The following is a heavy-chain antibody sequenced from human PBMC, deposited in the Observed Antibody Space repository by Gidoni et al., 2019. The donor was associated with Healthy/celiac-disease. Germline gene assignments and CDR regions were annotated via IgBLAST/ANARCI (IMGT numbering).Heavy chain of an antibody. J-gene: IGHJ4*02. CDR1: GGSFSGYY. V-gene: IGHV4-34*01. Sequence: QVQLQQWGAGLLTPSETLSLTCAVYGGSFSGYYWSWIRQPPGKGLEWIGEINHSGSTNYNPSLKSRVTISVDTSKNQFSLKLSSVTAADTAVYYCARVGGGDGKSQSGSCPSWDYWGQGTLVTVSS. CDR3: ARVGGGDGKSQSGSCPSWDY. D-gene: IGHD2-15*01. CDR2: INHSGST.